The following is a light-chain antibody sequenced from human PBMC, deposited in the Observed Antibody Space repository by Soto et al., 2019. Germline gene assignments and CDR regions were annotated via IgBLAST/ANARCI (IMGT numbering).Light chain of an antibody. V-gene: IGKV4-1*01. J-gene: IGKJ5*01. Sequence: DIVMTQSPDSLAVSLGERATINCKSSQSVLYSSNNRNYLAWYQQRPGQPPKLLISWASTRESGVPDRFSGSGSGTDFTLTISSLQTEDVAVYYCQQYFTTPLTFGQGTRLEIE. CDR2: WAS. CDR3: QQYFTTPLT. CDR1: QSVLYSSNNRNY.